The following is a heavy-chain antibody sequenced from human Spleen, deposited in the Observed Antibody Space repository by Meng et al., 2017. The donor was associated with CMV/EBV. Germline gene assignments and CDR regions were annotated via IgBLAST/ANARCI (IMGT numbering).Heavy chain of an antibody. D-gene: IGHD2-21*02. V-gene: IGHV4-34*01. CDR1: GGSFSGYY. J-gene: IGHJ4*02. Sequence: SETLSLTCAVYGGSFSGYYWSWIRQPPGKGLEWIGEINHSGSTNYNPSLKSRVTISVDTSKNQFSLKLSSVTAADTAVYYCARALVPTAAFDYWGQGTLVTVSS. CDR3: ARALVPTAAFDY. CDR2: INHSGST.